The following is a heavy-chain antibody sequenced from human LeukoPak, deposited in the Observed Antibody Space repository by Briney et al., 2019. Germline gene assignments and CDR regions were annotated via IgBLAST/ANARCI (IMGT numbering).Heavy chain of an antibody. V-gene: IGHV1-69*04. D-gene: IGHD2-2*01. CDR1: GGSFSGYA. CDR2: IIPIFGIA. Sequence: ASVKVSCKASGGSFSGYAISCVRQAPGQGLEWMGRIIPIFGIANYAQKFQGRVTITADKSTSTAYMELSSLRSEDTAVYYCASWLGYCSSTSCRAPSYYYYGMDVWGQGTTVTVSS. J-gene: IGHJ6*02. CDR3: ASWLGYCSSTSCRAPSYYYYGMDV.